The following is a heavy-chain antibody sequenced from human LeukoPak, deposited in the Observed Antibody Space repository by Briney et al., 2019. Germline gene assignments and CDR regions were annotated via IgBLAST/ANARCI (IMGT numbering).Heavy chain of an antibody. V-gene: IGHV3-7*01. Sequence: GGSLRLSCAGSGFNFRDHWMSWLRQAPGKGPEWVAHIKPDGSEKYYVDSVKGRFTISRDNSKNTLYLQMNNMRTEDTAVYYCAREALEWSPPDIWGQGTTVTVSS. CDR3: AREALEWSPPDI. D-gene: IGHD3-3*01. J-gene: IGHJ3*02. CDR1: GFNFRDHW. CDR2: IKPDGSEK.